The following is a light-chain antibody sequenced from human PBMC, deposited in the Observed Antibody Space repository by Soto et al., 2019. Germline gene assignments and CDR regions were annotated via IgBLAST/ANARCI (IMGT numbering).Light chain of an antibody. CDR1: QAIGSY. J-gene: IGKJ3*01. CDR2: SAS. Sequence: GDTVTITCRASQAIGSYFAWYQQRPGTAPKLLIYSASTLHSGVPSRFSGSGSGTDFTLTISSLQPEDFATYYCQQVDSYPRTFGPGTTVEI. CDR3: QQVDSYPRT. V-gene: IGKV1-9*01.